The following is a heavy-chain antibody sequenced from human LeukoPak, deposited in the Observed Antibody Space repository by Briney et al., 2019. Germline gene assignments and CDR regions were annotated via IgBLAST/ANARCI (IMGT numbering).Heavy chain of an antibody. Sequence: SETLSLTCAVYGGSFSGYYWSWIRQPPGKGLEWIGEINHSGSTNYNPSLKSRVTISVDTSKNQFSLKLSSVTAADTAVYYCARRKEGMAAFDIWGRGTMVTVSS. CDR2: INHSGST. D-gene: IGHD5-24*01. V-gene: IGHV4-34*01. J-gene: IGHJ3*02. CDR3: ARRKEGMAAFDI. CDR1: GGSFSGYY.